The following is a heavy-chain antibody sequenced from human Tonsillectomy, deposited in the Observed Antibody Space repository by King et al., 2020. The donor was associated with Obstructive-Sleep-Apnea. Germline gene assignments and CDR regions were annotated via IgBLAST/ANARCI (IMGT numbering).Heavy chain of an antibody. Sequence: VQLQESGPGLVKPSETLSLTCTVSGGSISTYYWSWIRQPPGKGLEWIGYIYYSGSTKYSPSLRSRVTISVDTSKNQFSLKLTSVTAADTAVYYCSRVSDILTGYHAFEIWGQGTMVTVSS. CDR3: SRVSDILTGYHAFEI. V-gene: IGHV4-59*01. D-gene: IGHD3-9*01. J-gene: IGHJ3*02. CDR2: IYYSGST. CDR1: GGSISTYY.